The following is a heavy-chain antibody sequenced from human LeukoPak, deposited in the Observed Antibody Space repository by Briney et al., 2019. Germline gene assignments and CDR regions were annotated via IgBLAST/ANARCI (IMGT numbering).Heavy chain of an antibody. CDR3: AKDWVITMVRGVFDY. CDR1: GFTVSSNY. V-gene: IGHV3-53*05. D-gene: IGHD3-10*01. CDR2: IYSGGST. J-gene: IGHJ4*02. Sequence: GGSLRLSCAASGFTVSSNYMSWDRQAPGKGLEWVSVIYSGGSTYYADSVKGRFTISRDNSKNTLYLQMNSLRAEDTAVYYCAKDWVITMVRGVFDYWGQGTLVTVSS.